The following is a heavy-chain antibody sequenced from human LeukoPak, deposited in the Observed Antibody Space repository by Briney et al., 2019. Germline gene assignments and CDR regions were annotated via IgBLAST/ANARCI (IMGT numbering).Heavy chain of an antibody. J-gene: IGHJ4*02. D-gene: IGHD2-15*01. CDR3: AEDVVVVVAAKPGI. Sequence: GGSLRLSCAASGFTFSSYAMSWVRQAPGKGLEWVSSISGSGGSTYYADSVKGRFTISRENSKNTVHLQMNSLRAEDTAVYYCAEDVVVVVAAKPGIWGQGTLVTVSS. CDR1: GFTFSSYA. CDR2: ISGSGGST. V-gene: IGHV3-23*01.